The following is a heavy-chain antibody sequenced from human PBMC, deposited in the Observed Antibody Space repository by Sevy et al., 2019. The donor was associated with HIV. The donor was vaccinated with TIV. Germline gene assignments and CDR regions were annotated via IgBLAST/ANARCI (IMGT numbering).Heavy chain of an antibody. CDR1: GFTFSNYD. V-gene: IGHV3-30-3*01. CDR2: ISHDGNYK. CDR3: ARLFSPDGDRYYLGY. J-gene: IGHJ4*02. D-gene: IGHD3-16*02. Sequence: GGSLRLSCAASGFTFSNYDMHWVRQAPGKGLEWVAVISHDGNYKNYADSVKVRFTISRDDFKNTLYLQMSSLRPEDTAVYFSARLFSPDGDRYYLGYWGQGALVTVSS.